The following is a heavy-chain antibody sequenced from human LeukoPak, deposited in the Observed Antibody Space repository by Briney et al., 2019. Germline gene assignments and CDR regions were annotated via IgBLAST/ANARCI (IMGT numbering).Heavy chain of an antibody. V-gene: IGHV1-18*01. J-gene: IGHJ4*02. CDR1: GYTFTSYG. CDR3: ARDHYYGSGSYKGASYFDY. D-gene: IGHD3-10*01. CDR2: ISAYNGNT. Sequence: ASVKVSCKASGYTFTSYGISWMRQAPGQGLEWMGWISAYNGNTNYAQKLQGRVTMTTDTSTSTAYMELRSLRSDDTAVYYCARDHYYGSGSYKGASYFDYWGQGTLVTVSS.